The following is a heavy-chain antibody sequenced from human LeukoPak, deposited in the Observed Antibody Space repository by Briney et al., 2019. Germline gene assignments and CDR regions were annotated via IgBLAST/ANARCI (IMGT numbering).Heavy chain of an antibody. CDR3: ASKTYYDFWSGQALYYYYYGMDV. V-gene: IGHV4-34*01. CDR1: GGSFSDNY. CDR2: INHSGST. J-gene: IGHJ6*02. D-gene: IGHD3-3*01. Sequence: PSETLSLTCAVYGGSFSDNYWSWIRQPPGKGLEWIGEINHSGSTNYNPSLKSRVTISVDTSKNQFSLKLSSVTAADTAVYYCASKTYYDFWSGQALYYYYYGMDVWGQGTTVTVSS.